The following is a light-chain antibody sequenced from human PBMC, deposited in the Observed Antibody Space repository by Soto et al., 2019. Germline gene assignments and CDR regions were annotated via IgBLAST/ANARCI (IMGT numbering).Light chain of an antibody. CDR2: GAS. J-gene: IGKJ2*01. Sequence: EIVLTQSPGTLSLSPGERTTLSCRASQSVSSSYLARYQQKPGQAPRLLIYGASSRATGIPDRFSGSGSGTDFTLTISRLEPEDFAVYYFQQYGSSPRTFGQGTKLEIK. CDR3: QQYGSSPRT. CDR1: QSVSSSY. V-gene: IGKV3-20*01.